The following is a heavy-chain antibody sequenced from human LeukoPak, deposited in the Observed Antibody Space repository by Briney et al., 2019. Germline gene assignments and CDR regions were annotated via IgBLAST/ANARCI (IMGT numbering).Heavy chain of an antibody. CDR3: ARGGGGYDGRDY. V-gene: IGHV3-21*01. Sequence: GGSLRLSCAASGFTFSSYSMNWVRQAPGKGLEWVSSISSSSSYIYYADSVKGRFTISRGNAKNSLYLQMNSLRAEDTAVYYCARGGGGYDGRDYWGQGTLVTVSS. J-gene: IGHJ4*02. CDR2: ISSSSSYI. D-gene: IGHD5-12*01. CDR1: GFTFSSYS.